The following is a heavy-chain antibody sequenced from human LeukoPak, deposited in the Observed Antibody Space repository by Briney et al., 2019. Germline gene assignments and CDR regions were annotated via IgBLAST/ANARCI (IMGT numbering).Heavy chain of an antibody. Sequence: PSETLSLTCAVYGGSFSGYYWSWIRQPPGKGLEWIGEINHSGSTNYNPSLKSRVTISVDTSKNQFSLKLSSVTAADTAVYYCATYYYDSSLGPYYFDYWGQGTLVTVSS. V-gene: IGHV4-34*01. CDR3: ATYYYDSSLGPYYFDY. CDR1: GGSFSGYY. CDR2: INHSGST. J-gene: IGHJ4*02. D-gene: IGHD3-22*01.